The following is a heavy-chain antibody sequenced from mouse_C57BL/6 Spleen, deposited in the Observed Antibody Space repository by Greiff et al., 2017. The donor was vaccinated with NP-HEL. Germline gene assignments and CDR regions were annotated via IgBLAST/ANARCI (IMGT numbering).Heavy chain of an antibody. CDR1: GYTFTSYW. Sequence: VQLQQSGAELVKPGASVKLSCKASGYTFTSYWMHWVKQRPGQGLEWIGMIHPNSGSTNYNEKFKSKATLTVDKSSSTAYMQLSSLTSEDSAVYYCARLERNYDFDYWGQGTTLTVSS. J-gene: IGHJ2*01. V-gene: IGHV1-64*01. CDR2: IHPNSGST. CDR3: ARLERNYDFDY. D-gene: IGHD1-1*01.